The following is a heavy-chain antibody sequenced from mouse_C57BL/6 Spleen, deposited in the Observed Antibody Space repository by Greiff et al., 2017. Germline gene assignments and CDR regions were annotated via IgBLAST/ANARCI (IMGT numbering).Heavy chain of an antibody. V-gene: IGHV2-2*01. J-gene: IGHJ1*03. Sequence: VQLQQSGPGLVQPSQSLSITCTVSGFSLTSYGVHWVRQSPGKGLEWLGVIWSGGSTDYNAAFISRLSISKDNSKSQVFFKMNSLQADDTAIYYCARLFTTVVAPYWYFDVWGTGTTVTVSS. CDR2: IWSGGST. CDR1: GFSLTSYG. CDR3: ARLFTTVVAPYWYFDV. D-gene: IGHD1-1*01.